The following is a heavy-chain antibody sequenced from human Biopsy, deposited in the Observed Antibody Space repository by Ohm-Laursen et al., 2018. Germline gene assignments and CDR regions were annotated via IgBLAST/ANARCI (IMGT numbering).Heavy chain of an antibody. CDR1: GFSFSDYY. CDR3: ARAAALSKSDY. J-gene: IGHJ4*02. CDR2: INTSGRTI. Sequence: SLRLSCAASGFSFSDYYMSWVRQVPGKGLEWLAYINTSGRTIYYSDSVRGRFTISRDNAENSLFLQMDSLRAEDTGVYYCARAAALSKSDYWGQGILATVSP. V-gene: IGHV3-11*01. D-gene: IGHD6-25*01.